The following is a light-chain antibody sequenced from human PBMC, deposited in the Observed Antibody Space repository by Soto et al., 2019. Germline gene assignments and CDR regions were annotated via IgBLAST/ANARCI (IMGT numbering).Light chain of an antibody. CDR2: GGS. V-gene: IGKV3-20*01. J-gene: IGKJ2*01. CDR3: QQLRTSPVYT. CDR1: QSVSNGY. Sequence: VLTQSPGTLSLSPGERATLSCRVSQSVSNGYLAWYQQKPGQAPRLLLYGGSNRAAVIPDRFSGSGSGADFTLIIVRLDPEDFAMYLCHCQQLRTSPVYTFGQGTKLEIK.